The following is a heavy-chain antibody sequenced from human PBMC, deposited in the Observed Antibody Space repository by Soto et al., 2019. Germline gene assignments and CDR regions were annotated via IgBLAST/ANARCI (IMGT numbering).Heavy chain of an antibody. CDR2: IYYSGNT. V-gene: IGHV4-39*01. CDR3: ACHRVVTTYGNFFY. D-gene: IGHD5-12*01. J-gene: IGHJ4*02. CDR1: GGSISSSSYY. Sequence: SETLSLTCTVSGGSISSSSYYWGWIRQPPGKGLEWTGSIYYSGNTYYNPSLKSRVTISVDTSKNQFSLRLTSVTAADTAVYYCACHRVVTTYGNFFYRGQGSLPTFS.